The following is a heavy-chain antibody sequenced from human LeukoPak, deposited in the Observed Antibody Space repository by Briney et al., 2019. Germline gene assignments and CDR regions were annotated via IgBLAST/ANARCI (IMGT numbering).Heavy chain of an antibody. J-gene: IGHJ6*03. D-gene: IGHD6-19*01. CDR2: IYHSGST. CDR1: GYSISSGYY. CDR3: ARRTGYSSGWYYYYYYYMDV. Sequence: PSETLSLTCTVSGYSISSGYYWGWIRPPPGKGLEWIGSIYHSGSTYYNPSLKSRVTISVDTSKNQFSLKLSSVTAADTAVYYCARRTGYSSGWYYYYYYYMDVWGKGTTVTVSS. V-gene: IGHV4-38-2*02.